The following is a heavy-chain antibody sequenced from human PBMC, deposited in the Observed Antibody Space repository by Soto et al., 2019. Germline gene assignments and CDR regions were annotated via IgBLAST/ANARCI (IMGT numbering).Heavy chain of an antibody. CDR2: INSDGTTT. CDR1: GFTFSNTW. J-gene: IGHJ6*02. D-gene: IGHD5-18*01. CDR3: ATAGSYDQHV. V-gene: IGHV3-74*01. Sequence: GGSLRLSCAASGFTFSNTWMHWVRQAPGKGLVWVSHINSDGTTTTYADSVKGRFTISRDNAKNTVHLQMNSLRAEDTAVYYCATAGSYDQHVWGQGPTVTVSS.